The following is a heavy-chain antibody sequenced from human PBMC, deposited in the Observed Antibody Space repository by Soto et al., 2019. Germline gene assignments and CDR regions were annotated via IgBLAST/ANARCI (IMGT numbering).Heavy chain of an antibody. CDR1: GYTFTSYG. V-gene: IGHV1-18*01. CDR3: ARDWGQTTYYYYGMDV. Sequence: AASVKVSCKASGYTFTSYGISWVRQAPGQGLEWMGWISAYNGNTNYAQKLQGRVTMTTDTSTSTAYMELRSLRSDDTAVYYCARDWGQTTYYYYGMDVWGQGTTVTVSS. J-gene: IGHJ6*02. CDR2: ISAYNGNT. D-gene: IGHD3-16*01.